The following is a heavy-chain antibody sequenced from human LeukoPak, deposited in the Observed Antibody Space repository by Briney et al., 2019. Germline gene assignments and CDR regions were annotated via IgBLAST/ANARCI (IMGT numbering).Heavy chain of an antibody. CDR2: IYTSGST. CDR3: ARGVASTGIGWFDP. J-gene: IGHJ5*02. Sequence: SETLSLTCTVSGGFFSSYSWSWIRQDAGKRLEWIGRIYTSGSTNYNPSLKSRVTMSVDTSKNQFSLNLSSVTAADTAVYYCARGVASTGIGWFDPWGQGTLVTVSS. D-gene: IGHD6-13*01. V-gene: IGHV4-4*07. CDR1: GGFFSSYS.